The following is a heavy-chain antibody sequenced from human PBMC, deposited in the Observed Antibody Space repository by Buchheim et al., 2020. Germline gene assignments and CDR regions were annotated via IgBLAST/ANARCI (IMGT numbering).Heavy chain of an antibody. CDR3: AREVPYGNWFDP. D-gene: IGHD4-17*01. V-gene: IGHV4-59*01. J-gene: IGHJ5*02. CDR2: IYYSGST. Sequence: QVQLQESGPGLVKPSETLSLTCTVSGGSISSYYWSWIRQPPGKGLEWIGYIYYSGSTNCNPSLKSRVTISVDTSKNQFSLKLSSVTAADTAVYYCAREVPYGNWFDPWGQGTL. CDR1: GGSISSYY.